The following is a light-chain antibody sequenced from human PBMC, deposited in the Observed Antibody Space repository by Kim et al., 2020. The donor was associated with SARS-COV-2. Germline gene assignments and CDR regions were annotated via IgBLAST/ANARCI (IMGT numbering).Light chain of an antibody. CDR3: QAWDSSTAV. Sequence: SVSPGQTASITCSGDNLGDKYACWYHQKPGQSPVLVIYQDSKRPSGIPERFSGSNSGNTATLTISGTQAMDEADYYCQAWDSSTAVFGGGTQLTVL. J-gene: IGLJ2*01. CDR1: NLGDKY. V-gene: IGLV3-1*01. CDR2: QDS.